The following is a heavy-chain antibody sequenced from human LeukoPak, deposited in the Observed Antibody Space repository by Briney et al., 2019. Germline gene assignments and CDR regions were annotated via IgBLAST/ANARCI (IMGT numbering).Heavy chain of an antibody. CDR2: IYHSGST. V-gene: IGHV4-38-2*02. CDR1: GYSISSGYY. CDR3: AREGQGPFDY. Sequence: PSETLSLTCTVSGYSISSGYYWGWIRQPPGKGLEWIGSIYHSGSTYYNPSLKGRVTISVDTSKNQFSLKLSSVTAADTAVYYCAREGQGPFDYWGQGTLVTVSS. J-gene: IGHJ4*02.